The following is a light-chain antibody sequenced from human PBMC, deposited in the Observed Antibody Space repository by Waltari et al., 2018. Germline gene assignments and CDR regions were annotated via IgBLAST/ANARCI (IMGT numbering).Light chain of an antibody. Sequence: QSALTQPASVSGSPGQSITISCTGTSSDFGAYNSVSWYQQHPGKAPKLMIYDVSNRPSGVSNRFSGSKSGNTASLTISGLQAEDEADYYCSSYISSSTLELFGGGTSLTVL. CDR2: DVS. V-gene: IGLV2-14*03. J-gene: IGLJ2*01. CDR3: SSYISSSTLEL. CDR1: SSDFGAYNS.